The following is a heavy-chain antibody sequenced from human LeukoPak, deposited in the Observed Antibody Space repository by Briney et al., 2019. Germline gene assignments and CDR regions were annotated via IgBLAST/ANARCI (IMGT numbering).Heavy chain of an antibody. CDR1: GFTFSSYG. J-gene: IGHJ4*02. CDR3: ARALTTLTYEGY. CDR2: ISGSNSYI. Sequence: GGSLRLSCAASGFTFSSYGMHWIRQAPGKGLEWVSSISGSNSYIFYADSVKGRFTVSRDNAKDSLYLQMNSLRAEDTAVYYCARALTTLTYEGYWGQGTLVTVSS. V-gene: IGHV3-21*01. D-gene: IGHD1-1*01.